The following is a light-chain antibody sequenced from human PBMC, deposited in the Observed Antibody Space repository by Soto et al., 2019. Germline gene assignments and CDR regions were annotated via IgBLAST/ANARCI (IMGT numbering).Light chain of an antibody. CDR1: SSDVGGYSY. CDR3: PSYTTSSTYV. J-gene: IGLJ1*01. V-gene: IGLV2-14*01. Sequence: QSALTQPASVSGSPGQSIAISCTGTSSDVGGYSYVSLYQQQPGKAPKLVISDVSNRPSGVSDRFSGSKSGNTASLTISGLQTEDEADYYCPSYTTSSTYVFGTGTQLTVL. CDR2: DVS.